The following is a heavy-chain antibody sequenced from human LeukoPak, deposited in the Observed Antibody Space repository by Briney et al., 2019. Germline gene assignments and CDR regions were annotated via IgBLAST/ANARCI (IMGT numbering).Heavy chain of an antibody. CDR3: ASMVSMVRGVMIDY. CDR1: GFTFSSYS. CDR2: ISSSSTI. D-gene: IGHD3-10*01. Sequence: PGGSLRLSCAASGFTFSSYSMNWVRQAPGKGLEWVSYISSSSTIYYADSVKGRFTISRDNAKNSLYLQMNSLRAEDTAVYYCASMVSMVRGVMIDYWGQGTLVTVSS. V-gene: IGHV3-48*01. J-gene: IGHJ4*02.